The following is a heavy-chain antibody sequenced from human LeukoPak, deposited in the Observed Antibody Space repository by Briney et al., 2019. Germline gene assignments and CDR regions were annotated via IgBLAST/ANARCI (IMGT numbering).Heavy chain of an antibody. J-gene: IGHJ4*02. V-gene: IGHV3-33*01. CDR3: AGDRGTTSSAGYYFDT. D-gene: IGHD6-6*01. CDR1: GFTFRSFG. CDR2: IWYDGSNK. Sequence: GGSLRLSCAASGFTFRSFGMHWVRQAPGKGLEWVAIIWYDGSNKYYADSVKGRFTVSRDNSKNTLHLQVNSLRAEDTAVYYCAGDRGTTSSAGYYFDTWGQGALVTVSS.